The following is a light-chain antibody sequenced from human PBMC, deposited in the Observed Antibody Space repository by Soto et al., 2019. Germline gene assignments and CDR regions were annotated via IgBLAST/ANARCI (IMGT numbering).Light chain of an antibody. J-gene: IGLJ1*01. CDR3: SSYTTSNTYV. CDR1: SSDVGSNNR. V-gene: IGLV2-18*02. Sequence: QSVRTQPPSVSGSPGQSVAISCTGSSSDVGSNNRVSWYHQPPGTAPKLIIYDVTNRPSGVPDRFSGSKSGNTASLTISGLQAEDEADYYCSSYTTSNTYVFGTGTKVTVL. CDR2: DVT.